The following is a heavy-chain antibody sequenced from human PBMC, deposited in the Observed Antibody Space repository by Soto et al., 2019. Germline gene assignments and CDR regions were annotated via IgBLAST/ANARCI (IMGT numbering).Heavy chain of an antibody. Sequence: ASVKVSCKASGYTLTSYAMNWGRQPPGKGLEWMGWINTNTGNPTYAQGFTGRFVFSLDTSVSTAYLQISSLKAEDTAVYYCAREGILGIDYWGQGTLVTVSS. CDR1: GYTLTSYA. J-gene: IGHJ4*02. D-gene: IGHD7-27*01. CDR3: AREGILGIDY. CDR2: INTNTGNP. V-gene: IGHV7-4-1*02.